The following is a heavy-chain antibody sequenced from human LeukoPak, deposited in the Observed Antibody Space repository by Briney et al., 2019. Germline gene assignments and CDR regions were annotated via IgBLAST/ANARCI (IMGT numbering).Heavy chain of an antibody. V-gene: IGHV4-30-4*08. CDR1: GGSISSGDYY. Sequence: ASETLSLTCTVSGGSISSGDYYWSWIRQPPGKGLEWIGYIYYSGSTYYNPSLKSRVTISVDTSKNQFSLKLSSVTAADTAVYYCARASGAISDFWSGYPYYFDYWGQGTLVTVSS. CDR3: ARASGAISDFWSGYPYYFDY. J-gene: IGHJ4*02. CDR2: IYYSGST. D-gene: IGHD3-3*01.